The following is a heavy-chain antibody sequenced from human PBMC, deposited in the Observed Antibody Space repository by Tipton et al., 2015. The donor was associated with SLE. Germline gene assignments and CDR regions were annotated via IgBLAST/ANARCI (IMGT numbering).Heavy chain of an antibody. Sequence: GSLRLSCAASGFTFSSYWMSWVRQAPGKGLEWVANIKQDGSEKYYVDSVKGRFTISRDNAKNSLYLQMNSLRAEDTAVYYCARGVVRFLEWLGGAYFDYWGQGTLVTVSS. CDR1: GFTFSSYW. CDR3: ARGVVRFLEWLGGAYFDY. V-gene: IGHV3-7*04. J-gene: IGHJ4*02. D-gene: IGHD3-3*01. CDR2: IKQDGSEK.